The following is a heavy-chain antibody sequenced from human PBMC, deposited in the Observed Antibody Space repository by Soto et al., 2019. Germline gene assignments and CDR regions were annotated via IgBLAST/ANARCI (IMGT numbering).Heavy chain of an antibody. Sequence: SETLSLTCTVSGGSISSYYWSWIRQPPGKGLEWIGYIYYSGSTNYNPSLKSRVTISVDTSKNQFSLKLSSVTAADTAVYYCARDLGRIAAAGRVLDAFDIWGQGTMVTVSS. V-gene: IGHV4-59*01. CDR2: IYYSGST. CDR1: GGSISSYY. D-gene: IGHD6-13*01. J-gene: IGHJ3*02. CDR3: ARDLGRIAAAGRVLDAFDI.